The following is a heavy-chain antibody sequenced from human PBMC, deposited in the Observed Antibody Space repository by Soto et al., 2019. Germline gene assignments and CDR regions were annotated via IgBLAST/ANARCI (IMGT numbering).Heavy chain of an antibody. V-gene: IGHV1-69*12. J-gene: IGHJ5*02. Sequence: QVQLVQSGAEVKKPGSSVKVSCKASGGTFSSYAISWVRQAPGQGLEWMGGIIPIFGTANYAQKFQGRVTITADESTSXXYXEXXSLRSEDTAVYYCARDTGTNGDILTGIWPVNWFDPWGQGTLVTVSS. CDR3: ARDTGTNGDILTGIWPVNWFDP. CDR2: IIPIFGTA. CDR1: GGTFSSYA. D-gene: IGHD3-9*01.